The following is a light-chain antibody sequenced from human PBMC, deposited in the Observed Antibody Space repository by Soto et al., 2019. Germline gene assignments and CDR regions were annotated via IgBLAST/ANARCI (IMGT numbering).Light chain of an antibody. CDR2: DVS. CDR1: QTISSW. CDR3: QQYNSYWT. J-gene: IGKJ1*01. V-gene: IGKV1-5*01. Sequence: DIQMTQSPSPLSASVGDRVTITCRASQTISSWLAWYQQKPGKAPKLLIYDVSSLESGVPSRFSGSGSGTEFTLTISSLQPEDFATYYCQQYNSYWTFGQGTKVDI.